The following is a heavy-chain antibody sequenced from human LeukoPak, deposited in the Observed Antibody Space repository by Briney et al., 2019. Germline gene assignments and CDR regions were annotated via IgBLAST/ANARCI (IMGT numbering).Heavy chain of an antibody. CDR3: ARSKVVAATPGLYYYYGMDV. J-gene: IGHJ6*02. Sequence: GGSLRLSCAASGFTFSSYWMSWIRQAPGKGLEWVSYISSSGSTIYYADSVKGRFTISRDNAKNSLYLQMNSLRAEDTAVYYCARSKVVAATPGLYYYYGMDVWGQGTTVTVSS. V-gene: IGHV3-11*01. CDR2: ISSSGSTI. CDR1: GFTFSSYW. D-gene: IGHD2-15*01.